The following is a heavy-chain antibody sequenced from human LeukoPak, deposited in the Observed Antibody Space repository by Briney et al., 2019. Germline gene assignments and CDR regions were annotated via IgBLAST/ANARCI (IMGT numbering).Heavy chain of an antibody. D-gene: IGHD6-19*01. Sequence: SVKVSCKASGYTFTSYYMHWVRQAPGQGLEWMGGIIPIFGTANYAQKFQGRVTITADESTSTAYMELSSLRSEDTAVYYCARAGIAVAGDADDAFDIWGQGTMVTVSS. J-gene: IGHJ3*02. CDR3: ARAGIAVAGDADDAFDI. CDR2: IIPIFGTA. CDR1: GYTFTSYY. V-gene: IGHV1-69*13.